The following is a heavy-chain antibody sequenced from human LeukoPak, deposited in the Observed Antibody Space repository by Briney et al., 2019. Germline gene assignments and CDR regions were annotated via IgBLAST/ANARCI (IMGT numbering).Heavy chain of an antibody. Sequence: VASVTVSCTASGYTFTGYYMHWVRQAPGQGLEWMGRINPNSGGTNYAQKFQGRVTMTRDTSISTAYMELSRLRSDDTAVYYCARVYGSGSYRIFDYWGQGTLVTVSS. V-gene: IGHV1-2*06. CDR1: GYTFTGYY. CDR2: INPNSGGT. D-gene: IGHD3-10*01. J-gene: IGHJ4*02. CDR3: ARVYGSGSYRIFDY.